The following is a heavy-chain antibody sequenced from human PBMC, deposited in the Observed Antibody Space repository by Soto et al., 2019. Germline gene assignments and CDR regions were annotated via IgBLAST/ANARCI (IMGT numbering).Heavy chain of an antibody. CDR3: ARTDGGANPRYDAFDI. V-gene: IGHV2-70*01. CDR2: IYWDDDK. D-gene: IGHD3-3*01. Sequence: SGPTLVNPTQTLTLTCTFSGFSLSTSGVGVGWIRQPPGKALEWLALIYWDDDKYYSTSLKTRLTISKDTSKNQVVLTMTNMDPVDTATYYCARTDGGANPRYDAFDIWGQGTMVTVSS. CDR1: GFSLSTSGVG. J-gene: IGHJ3*02.